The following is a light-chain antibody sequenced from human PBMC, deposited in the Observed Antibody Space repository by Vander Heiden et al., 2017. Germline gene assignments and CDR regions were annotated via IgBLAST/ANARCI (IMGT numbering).Light chain of an antibody. J-gene: IGKJ4*01. CDR1: QDISNY. V-gene: IGKV1-33*01. Sequence: DIQMTHSPSSLSASVGDRVTITCQASQDISNYLNWYQQKPGKAPKLLIYDASNLETGVPSRFSGSGSGTDFTFTISSLQPEDFATYYCQQDYNHLLTFGGGTKVEIK. CDR2: DAS. CDR3: QQDYNHLLT.